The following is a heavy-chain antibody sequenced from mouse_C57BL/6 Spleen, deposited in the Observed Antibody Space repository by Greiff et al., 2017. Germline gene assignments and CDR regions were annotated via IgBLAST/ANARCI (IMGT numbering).Heavy chain of an antibody. Sequence: QVQLQQSEAELVRPGSSVKLSCKASGYTFTSYTMHWVKQRPGQGLEWIGYINPSSGYTKYNQKFKDKATLTADKSSSTAYMQLSSLTSEDSAVYYCARGDGNYGNYDWFADWGQGTLVTVSA. V-gene: IGHV1-4*01. CDR3: ARGDGNYGNYDWFAD. D-gene: IGHD2-1*01. J-gene: IGHJ3*01. CDR2: INPSSGYT. CDR1: GYTFTSYT.